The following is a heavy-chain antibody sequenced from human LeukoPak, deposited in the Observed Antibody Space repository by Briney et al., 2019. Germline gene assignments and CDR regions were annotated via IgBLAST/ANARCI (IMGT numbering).Heavy chain of an antibody. CDR3: ARDAWILDGAFDI. J-gene: IGHJ3*02. Sequence: SETLSLTCAVSGGSISSGTYSWSWIRQPPGKGLEWIGYIYYSGSTNYNPSLKSRVTISVDTSKDQFSLKLSSVTAADTAVYYCARDAWILDGAFDIWGQGTMVTVSS. CDR2: IYYSGST. V-gene: IGHV4-61*01. CDR1: GGSISSGTYS. D-gene: IGHD5-12*01.